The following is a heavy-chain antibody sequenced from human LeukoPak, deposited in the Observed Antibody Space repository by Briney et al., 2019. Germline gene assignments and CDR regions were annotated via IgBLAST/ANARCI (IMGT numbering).Heavy chain of an antibody. D-gene: IGHD5-24*01. Sequence: GGSLRLSCAAYGFTLSSYSMNWVRQAPGKGLEWVSYISSSSSMIYYADSVKGRFTISRDNAKNSLYLQMNSLRAEDTAIYYCTRVGYIDEGIDYWGQGTLVTVSS. CDR2: ISSSSSMI. CDR1: GFTLSSYS. V-gene: IGHV3-48*01. CDR3: TRVGYIDEGIDY. J-gene: IGHJ4*02.